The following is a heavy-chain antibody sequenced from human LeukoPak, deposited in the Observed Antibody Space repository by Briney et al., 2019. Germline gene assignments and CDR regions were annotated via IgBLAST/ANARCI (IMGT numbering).Heavy chain of an antibody. CDR2: ISGSGDAT. D-gene: IGHD1-26*01. Sequence: GGSLRLSCAASGFTFNIYGMSWVRQAPGKGLEWVSAISGSGDATYYADAVKGRLSISRDNSRNTLFLQMNSLRAEDTAVYYCAKVGELGATSDYFDYWGQGTLVTVSS. V-gene: IGHV3-23*01. CDR3: AKVGELGATSDYFDY. CDR1: GFTFNIYG. J-gene: IGHJ4*02.